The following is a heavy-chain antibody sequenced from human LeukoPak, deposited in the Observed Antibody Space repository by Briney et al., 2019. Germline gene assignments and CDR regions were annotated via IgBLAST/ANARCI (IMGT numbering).Heavy chain of an antibody. CDR2: IYYSGST. D-gene: IGHD2-21*01. V-gene: IGHV4-59*01. J-gene: IGHJ4*02. CDR3: ARGVVIAPQTFDY. Sequence: SETLSLTCTVSGGSISTYFWSWIRQPPGKGLEWIGYIYYSGSTNYNPSLKSRVTISVDTSKNQFSLKLSSVTAADTAVYYCARGVVIAPQTFDYWGQGTLVTVSS. CDR1: GGSISTYF.